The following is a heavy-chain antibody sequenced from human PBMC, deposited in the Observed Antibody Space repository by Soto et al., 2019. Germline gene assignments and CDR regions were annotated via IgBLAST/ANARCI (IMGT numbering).Heavy chain of an antibody. CDR3: ARESKKWPDF. CDR2: IRAYNGNT. D-gene: IGHD5-12*01. V-gene: IGHV1-18*04. CDR1: GYSFSSYT. J-gene: IGHJ4*02. Sequence: QVQLVQSGCEVKKPGASVTVSCKASGYSFSSYTINWVRQAPGQGLEWLGWIRAYNGNTKYVEKLQGRVTMTTDTSTSTAYMELRNLRSDDTAVYYCARESKKWPDFWGPGTLVTVSS.